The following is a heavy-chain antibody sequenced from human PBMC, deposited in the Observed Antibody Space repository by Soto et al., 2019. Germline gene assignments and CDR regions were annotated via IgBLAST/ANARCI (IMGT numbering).Heavy chain of an antibody. J-gene: IGHJ5*02. CDR2: IYYTGIT. V-gene: IGHV4-30-4*01. CDR3: AREERKGIISWFDP. D-gene: IGHD2-21*01. CDR1: GGTVSGVDYF. Sequence: TLSLTCTVSGGTVSGVDYFWSWIRQSPGKGLEWIGYIYYTGITHLNPSLKSRLTMAVDTSKNEFSLKLTPVSAADTAVYFCAREERKGIISWFDPWGQGTPVTVSS.